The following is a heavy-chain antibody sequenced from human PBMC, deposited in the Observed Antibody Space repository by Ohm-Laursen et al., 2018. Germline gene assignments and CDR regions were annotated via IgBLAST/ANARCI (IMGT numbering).Heavy chain of an antibody. CDR3: ARGPRGYSYGCDY. CDR2: IYYRGTT. D-gene: IGHD5-18*01. CDR1: GASISSEY. V-gene: IGHV4-59*01. J-gene: IGHJ4*02. Sequence: SETLSLTCSVSGASISSEYWTWIRQPPGKGLEWIGYIYYRGTTNYNPSLKSRVTISVDTSKNQFSLKLSSVTAADTAVYYCARGPRGYSYGCDYWGQGTLVTVSS.